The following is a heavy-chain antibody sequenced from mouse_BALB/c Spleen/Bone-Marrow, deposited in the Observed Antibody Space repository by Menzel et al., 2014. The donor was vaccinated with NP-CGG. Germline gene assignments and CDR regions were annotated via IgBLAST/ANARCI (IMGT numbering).Heavy chain of an antibody. J-gene: IGHJ1*01. CDR2: IRNKANGYTT. Sequence: EVQGVESGGGLGQPGGSLRLSCATSGFTFTDYYMSWARQPPGKALEWLGFIRNKANGYTTEYSASVKGRFTISRDNSQSILYLQMNTLRAEDSATYYCARDTVITTHWYFDVWGAGTTVTVSS. V-gene: IGHV7-3*02. D-gene: IGHD2-4*01. CDR3: ARDTVITTHWYFDV. CDR1: GFTFTDYY.